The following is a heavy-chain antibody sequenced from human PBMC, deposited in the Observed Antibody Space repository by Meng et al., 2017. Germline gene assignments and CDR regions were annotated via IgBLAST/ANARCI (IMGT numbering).Heavy chain of an antibody. Sequence: QRQLQESGPGLVKPSEPLSLTCIVSGDSISSSSDYWGWICQPPGKGLEWIGSIYYSGSTYYNPSLKSRVTISVDTSKNQFSLKLSSVTAADTAVYYCARRDYFDYWGQGTLVTVSS. V-gene: IGHV4-39*01. CDR2: IYYSGST. CDR3: ARRDYFDY. J-gene: IGHJ4*02. CDR1: GDSISSSSDY.